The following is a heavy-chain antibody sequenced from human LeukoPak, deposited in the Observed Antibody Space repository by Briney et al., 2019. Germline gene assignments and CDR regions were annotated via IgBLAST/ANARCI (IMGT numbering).Heavy chain of an antibody. V-gene: IGHV4-61*09. Sequence: SQTLSLTCTVSGGPISSASYYWSWIRQPAGKGLEWIGHIYTSGSTSYNPSLKSRVTISVDTSKNQFSLKLSSVTAADTAVYXXARELYYDFWSVQGWFDPWGQGTLVTVSS. CDR2: IYTSGST. J-gene: IGHJ5*02. CDR3: ARELYYDFWSVQGWFDP. CDR1: GGPISSASYY. D-gene: IGHD3-3*01.